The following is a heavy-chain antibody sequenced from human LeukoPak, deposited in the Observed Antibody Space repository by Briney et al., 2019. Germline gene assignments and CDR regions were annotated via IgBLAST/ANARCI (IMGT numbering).Heavy chain of an antibody. V-gene: IGHV4-34*01. CDR3: ARGVDEYKIGNY. CDR2: IHPSGTT. Sequence: SETLSLTCAVFGGSFSNYYWTWIRLPPGKGLEWVGEIHPSGTTTYNPSLKSRVSISADTSKNQFSLKVTSVTAADTAVYFCARGVDEYKIGNYWGQGTLVTVSS. CDR1: GGSFSNYY. D-gene: IGHD1-1*01. J-gene: IGHJ4*02.